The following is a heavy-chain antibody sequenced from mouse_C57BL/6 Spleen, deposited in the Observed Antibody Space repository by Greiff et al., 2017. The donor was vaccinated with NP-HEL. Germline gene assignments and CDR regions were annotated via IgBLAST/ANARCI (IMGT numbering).Heavy chain of an antibody. CDR1: GYTFTSYW. CDR2: IHPNSGST. J-gene: IGHJ1*03. D-gene: IGHD1-1*01. Sequence: QVHVKQPGAELVKPGASVKLSCKASGYTFTSYWMHWVKQRPGQGLEWIGMIHPNSGSTNYNEKFKSKATLTVDKSSSTAYMQLSSLTSEDSAVYYCAHYYGSSYGYFDVWGTGTTVTVSS. V-gene: IGHV1-64*01. CDR3: AHYYGSSYGYFDV.